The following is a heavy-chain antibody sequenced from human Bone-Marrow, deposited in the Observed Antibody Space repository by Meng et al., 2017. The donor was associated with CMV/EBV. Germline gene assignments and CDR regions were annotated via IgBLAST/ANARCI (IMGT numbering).Heavy chain of an antibody. CDR3: ARGVAVTGNPNGFDP. CDR1: GFTFSSSW. Sequence: SGFTFSSSWMHWIRQAPGKGLVWIARIGSDGSGTNFADSVKGRFTISRDNAKNTLYLQMNSLTAEDTAVYYCARGVAVTGNPNGFDPWGQGTLVTVSS. J-gene: IGHJ5*02. D-gene: IGHD6-19*01. V-gene: IGHV3-74*01. CDR2: IGSDGSGT.